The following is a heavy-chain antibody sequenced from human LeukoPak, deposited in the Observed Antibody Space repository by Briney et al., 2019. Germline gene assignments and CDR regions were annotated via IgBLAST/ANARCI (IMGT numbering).Heavy chain of an antibody. CDR3: AREASGGSLDY. J-gene: IGHJ4*02. CDR1: GDSVSSNSAA. CDR2: TYYRSKWYN. V-gene: IGHV6-1*01. D-gene: IGHD2-15*01. Sequence: SQTLSLACAISGDSVSSNSAAWNWIRQPPSRGLEWLGRTYYRSKWYNEYAVSVKSRITINPDTSKNQFSLKLSSVTAADTAVYYCAREASGGSLDYWGQGTLVTVSS.